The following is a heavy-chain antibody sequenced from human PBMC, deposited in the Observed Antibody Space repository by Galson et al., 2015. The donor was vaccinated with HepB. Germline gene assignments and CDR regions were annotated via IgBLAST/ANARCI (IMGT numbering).Heavy chain of an antibody. D-gene: IGHD2-21*01. CDR2: ISSRSSTI. V-gene: IGHV3-48*02. CDR1: GFTFSSYS. CDR3: ARDLDSSCGGDCYPFDY. Sequence: SLRLSCAASGFTFSSYSINWVRQAPGKGLEWVSYISSRSSTIYYADSVKGRFTISRDNAKNSLYLQMNSLRDEDTAVYYCARDLDSSCGGDCYPFDYWGQGTLVTVSS. J-gene: IGHJ4*02.